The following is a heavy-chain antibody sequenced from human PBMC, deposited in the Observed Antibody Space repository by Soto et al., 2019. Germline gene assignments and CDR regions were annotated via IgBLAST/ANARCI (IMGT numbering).Heavy chain of an antibody. V-gene: IGHV3-33*01. D-gene: IGHD4-17*01. CDR2: IWYDGSNK. CDR1: GFTFSSYG. J-gene: IGHJ4*02. Sequence: QVQLVESGGGVVQPGRSLRLSCAASGFTFSSYGMHWVRQAPGKGLEWVAVIWYDGSNKYYADSVKGRFTISRDNSKNTLYLQMNSLRAEDTAVYYCARDHYGDNVPDYWGQGTLVTVSS. CDR3: ARDHYGDNVPDY.